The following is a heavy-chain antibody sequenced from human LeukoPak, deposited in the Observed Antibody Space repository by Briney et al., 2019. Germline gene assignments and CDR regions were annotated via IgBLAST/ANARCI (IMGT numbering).Heavy chain of an antibody. CDR2: ISAYNGNT. J-gene: IGHJ4*02. Sequence: ASVKVPCKASGYTFTSYGISWVRQAPGQGLEWMGWISAYNGNTNYAQKLQGRVTMTTDTSTSTAYMELRSLRSDGTAVYYCAREGYYDILTGYLSIEDYWGQGTLVTVSS. D-gene: IGHD3-9*01. CDR3: AREGYYDILTGYLSIEDY. V-gene: IGHV1-18*01. CDR1: GYTFTSYG.